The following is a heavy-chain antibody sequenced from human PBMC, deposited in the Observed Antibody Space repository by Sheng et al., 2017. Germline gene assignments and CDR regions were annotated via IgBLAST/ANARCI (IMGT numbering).Heavy chain of an antibody. CDR3: VKYSSGWYDDY. V-gene: IGHV3-23*01. Sequence: PGGSLRLSCAASGFIFSDSWMTWVRQAPGKGLEWVSSIGPSGDNTFYADSVKGRFTISRDNSENTLYVQMNSLRGEDTAVYYCVKYSSGWYDDYWGQGTLVTVSS. CDR2: IGPSGDNT. CDR1: GFIFSDSW. J-gene: IGHJ4*02. D-gene: IGHD6-19*01.